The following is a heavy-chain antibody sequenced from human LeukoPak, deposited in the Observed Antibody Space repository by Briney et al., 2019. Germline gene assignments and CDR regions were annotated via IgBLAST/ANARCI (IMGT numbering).Heavy chain of an antibody. CDR1: VGSINNYY. V-gene: IGHV4-59*08. J-gene: IGHJ3*02. CDR2: IYYTGGET. Sequence: SETLSLTCTVPVGSINNYYWSWIRQPPGKGLGWIGYIYYTGGETNYNPSLKSRLTISVDTSKNQFSLMLTSVTAADTAVYYCARQPGGTAAFDIWAQGTMVTVSS. CDR3: ARQPGGTAAFDI. D-gene: IGHD1-14*01.